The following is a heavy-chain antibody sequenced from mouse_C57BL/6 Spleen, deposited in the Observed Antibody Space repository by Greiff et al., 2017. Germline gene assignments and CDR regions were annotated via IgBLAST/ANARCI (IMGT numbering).Heavy chain of an antibody. CDR3: ARRYYYGSIYAMDY. V-gene: IGHV1-42*01. Sequence: DVKLQESGPELVKPGASVKISCKASGYSFTGYYMNWVKQSPEKSLEWIGEINPSTGGTTYNQKFKAKATLTVDKSSSTAYMQLKSLTSEDSAVYYCARRYYYGSIYAMDYWGQGTSVTVSS. D-gene: IGHD1-1*01. CDR2: INPSTGGT. J-gene: IGHJ4*01. CDR1: GYSFTGYY.